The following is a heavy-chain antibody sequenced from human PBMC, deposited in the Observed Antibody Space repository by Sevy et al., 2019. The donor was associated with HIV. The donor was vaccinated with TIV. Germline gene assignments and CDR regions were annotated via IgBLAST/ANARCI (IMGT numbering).Heavy chain of an antibody. Sequence: GGSLRLSCEVSGFTFSDYGMHWVRQAPGKGLEWLAVISYDGSDIYYPDSVEGRFTVSRDNSKNTLYLQMNSLRPEDTAVYYCSNGAGGSGWGGFDYWGQGTLVTVSS. CDR3: SNGAGGSGWGGFDY. CDR1: GFTFSDYG. J-gene: IGHJ4*02. D-gene: IGHD1-26*01. CDR2: ISYDGSDI. V-gene: IGHV3-30*03.